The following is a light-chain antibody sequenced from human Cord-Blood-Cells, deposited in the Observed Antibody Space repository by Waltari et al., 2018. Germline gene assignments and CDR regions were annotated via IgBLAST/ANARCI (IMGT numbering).Light chain of an antibody. CDR2: LNSDGSH. CDR1: SGPSSYA. J-gene: IGLJ2*01. Sequence: QLVLTQSPSASAPLGASVKLTCTLSSGPSSYAIAWHQQQPEKGPRYLMKLNSDGSHSKGDGIPDRFSGSSSGAERYLTISSLQSEDEADYYCQTGGTGIVVFGGGTKLTVL. V-gene: IGLV4-69*01. CDR3: QTGGTGIVV.